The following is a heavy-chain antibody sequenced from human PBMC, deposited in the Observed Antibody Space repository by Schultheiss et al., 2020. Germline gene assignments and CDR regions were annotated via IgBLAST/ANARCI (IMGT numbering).Heavy chain of an antibody. CDR1: GGSISSGGYY. Sequence: SETLSLTCTVSGGSISSGGYYWSWIRQPPGKGLEWIGYIYYSGSTYYNPSLKSRVTISVDTSKNQFSLKLSSVTAADTAVYYCARGLGYCTNGVCYYNWFDRWGQGTLVTVSS. V-gene: IGHV4-30-4*01. D-gene: IGHD2-8*01. J-gene: IGHJ5*02. CDR3: ARGLGYCTNGVCYYNWFDR. CDR2: IYYSGST.